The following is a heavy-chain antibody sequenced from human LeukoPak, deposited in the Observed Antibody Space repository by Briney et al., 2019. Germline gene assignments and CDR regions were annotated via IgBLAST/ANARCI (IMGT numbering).Heavy chain of an antibody. D-gene: IGHD4-17*01. CDR3: TRDTGTTGEVKFDP. Sequence: SETLSLTCTVSGSSISSDYYWGWIRQPPGKGLEWIGRIYTSGSTTYNPSLKSRVTMSVDTSKSQFSLNLMSVTAADTAVYYCTRDTGTTGEVKFDPWGQGTLVTVSS. V-gene: IGHV4-38-2*02. J-gene: IGHJ5*02. CDR2: IYTSGST. CDR1: GSSISSDYY.